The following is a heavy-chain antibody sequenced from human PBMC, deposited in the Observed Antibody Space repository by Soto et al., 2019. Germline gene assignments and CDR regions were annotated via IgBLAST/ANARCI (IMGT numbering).Heavy chain of an antibody. V-gene: IGHV3-23*01. CDR1: GFTFSTYS. J-gene: IGHJ4*02. CDR2: ISQDGTT. Sequence: EVQLLESGGGLVQPGGSLRLSCAASGFTFSTYSMAWVRQAPGRGPEWVSGISQDGTTHYAESVKGRFTISRDNSRSSVYLQMMALRGEDTAVYYCAKDLRPDGVWDFGYWGQGTLVTVSS. D-gene: IGHD4-17*01. CDR3: AKDLRPDGVWDFGY.